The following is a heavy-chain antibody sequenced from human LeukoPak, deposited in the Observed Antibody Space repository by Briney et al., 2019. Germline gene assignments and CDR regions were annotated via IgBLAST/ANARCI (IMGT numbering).Heavy chain of an antibody. J-gene: IGHJ4*02. CDR3: ARESTEERPGC. V-gene: IGHV3-7*01. Sequence: GGSLRLSCAASGFTLSDYWMSWVRQAPGKGLEWVANMDQGGSEENYVDSVKGRFTISRDDAKNSLYLQMSSLRAEDTAVYYCARESTEERPGCWGQGTLVTVSS. CDR1: GFTLSDYW. CDR2: MDQGGSEE. D-gene: IGHD1-1*01.